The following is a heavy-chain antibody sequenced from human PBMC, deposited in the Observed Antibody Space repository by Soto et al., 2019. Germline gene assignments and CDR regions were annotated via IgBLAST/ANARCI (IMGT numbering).Heavy chain of an antibody. V-gene: IGHV1-46*01. J-gene: IGHJ6*02. CDR3: ARDPVLRFLEWLSDYGMDV. Sequence: ASVKVSCKASGYTFTSYYMHWVRQAPGQGREWMGIINPSGGSTSYAQKFQGRVTMTRDTSTSTVYMELSSLRSEDTAVYYCARDPVLRFLEWLSDYGMDVWGQGTTVTVS. CDR2: INPSGGST. CDR1: GYTFTSYY. D-gene: IGHD3-3*01.